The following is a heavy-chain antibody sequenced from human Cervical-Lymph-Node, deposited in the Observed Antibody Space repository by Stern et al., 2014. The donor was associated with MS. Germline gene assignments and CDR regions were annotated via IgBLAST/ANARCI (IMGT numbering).Heavy chain of an antibody. J-gene: IGHJ3*02. CDR3: ARDQRHLGSGSFAFDI. Sequence: QVQLVQSGAEVKKPASAEKVSCKASGGSFSSYAFNWVRQAPGQGIKWMGGIIPILGTGNYEQKFQGRVTITADESINTVYLEVCSLRPEDTAVYYCARDQRHLGSGSFAFDIWGPGTMVTVSS. CDR1: GGSFSSYA. V-gene: IGHV1-69*01. CDR2: IIPILGTG. D-gene: IGHD3-10*01.